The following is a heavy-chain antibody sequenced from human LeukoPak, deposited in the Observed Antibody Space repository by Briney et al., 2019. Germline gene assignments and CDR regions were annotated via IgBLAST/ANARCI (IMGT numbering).Heavy chain of an antibody. CDR3: GGHLEWLLHPFPHHDP. CDR1: GFTFSSYS. Sequence: KSGGSLRLSCAASGFTFSSYSMNWVRQAPGKGLEWVSSISSSSSYIYYADSVKGRFTISRDNAKNSLCLQMNSLRAEDTAVYYCGGHLEWLLHPFPHHDPWGQGTLVAVSS. D-gene: IGHD3-3*01. V-gene: IGHV3-21*04. J-gene: IGHJ5*02. CDR2: ISSSSSYI.